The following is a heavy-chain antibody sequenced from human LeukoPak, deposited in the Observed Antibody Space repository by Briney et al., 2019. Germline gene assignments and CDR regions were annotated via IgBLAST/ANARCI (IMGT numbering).Heavy chain of an antibody. J-gene: IGHJ4*02. Sequence: ASVKASCKTSGYTFTDYYMHWVRQAPGQGPKWMGITRPSSGRTQYPQKFQGRVTMTWDMSASTFYMELSSLTSDDTAVYYCAREGPETYKFDFWGQGTLVTVSS. CDR3: AREGPETYKFDF. D-gene: IGHD1-1*01. CDR2: TRPSSGRT. V-gene: IGHV1-46*01. CDR1: GYTFTDYY.